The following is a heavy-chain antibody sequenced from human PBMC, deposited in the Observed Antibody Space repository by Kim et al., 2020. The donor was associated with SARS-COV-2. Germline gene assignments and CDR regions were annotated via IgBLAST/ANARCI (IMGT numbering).Heavy chain of an antibody. V-gene: IGHV4-59*13. CDR1: GGTISSYY. CDR2: IYYSGST. Sequence: SETLSLTCTVSGGTISSYYWSWIRQPPGKGLEWIGYIYYSGSTNYNPSLKSRVTISVDTYKNQFYLKLSSVTAADTAVYYCARDLTGSSWRMGMDVWGQGTTVTVSS. CDR3: ARDLTGSSWRMGMDV. J-gene: IGHJ6*02. D-gene: IGHD6-13*01.